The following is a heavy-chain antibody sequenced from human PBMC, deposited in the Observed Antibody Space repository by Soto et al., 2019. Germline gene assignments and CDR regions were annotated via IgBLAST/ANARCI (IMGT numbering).Heavy chain of an antibody. CDR2: VFYTGFT. J-gene: IGHJ4*02. V-gene: IGHV4-39*01. CDR1: GGSISGSCYY. D-gene: IGHD1-20*01. CDR3: ASSQKGYNWNYFDH. Sequence: PSETLSLTCAVSGGSISGSCYYWGWLRQSPGRGPEWIGSVFYTGFTSYNPSLESRVSVSVDTSKNQFSLKVSAVTAADTAVYYCASSQKGYNWNYFDHWGQGXLVTVYS.